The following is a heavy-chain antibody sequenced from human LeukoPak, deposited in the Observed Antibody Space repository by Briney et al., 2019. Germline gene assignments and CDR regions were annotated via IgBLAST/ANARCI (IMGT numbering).Heavy chain of an antibody. Sequence: GFPRLSCAASGLSFNEAGLTLIRQAPGERLEWVGRIKSRSDGGTIDYAALVKGRFTISRDDSKATFYLQMSSLKTEDTAVYYCTTTHNYFNSRAYFTSRDYWGQGTLVTVSS. CDR2: IKSRSDGGTI. CDR1: GLSFNEAG. V-gene: IGHV3-15*01. D-gene: IGHD3-22*01. J-gene: IGHJ4*02. CDR3: TTTHNYFNSRAYFTSRDY.